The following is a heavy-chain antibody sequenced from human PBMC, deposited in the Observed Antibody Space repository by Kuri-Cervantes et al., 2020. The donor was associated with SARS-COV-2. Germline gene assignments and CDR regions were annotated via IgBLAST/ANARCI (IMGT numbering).Heavy chain of an antibody. V-gene: IGHV3-30-3*01. CDR1: GFTFSRYA. CDR2: ISYDGSNK. CDR3: ARDRVGVHDS. Sequence: LSLTCAASGFTFSRYAMHWVRQAPGKGLGWVAVISYDGSNKDYTASGKGRFTISRDNSQNTLYLQMKSLRTEDTALYYCARDRVGVHDSWGQGTLVTVSS. D-gene: IGHD2-21*01. J-gene: IGHJ4*02.